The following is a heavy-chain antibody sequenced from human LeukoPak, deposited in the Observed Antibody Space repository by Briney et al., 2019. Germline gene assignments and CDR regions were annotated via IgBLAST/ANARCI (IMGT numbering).Heavy chain of an antibody. Sequence: SETLSLTCTVSGASISSSYWGWIRQPPPKGLEWVGFIYYSGRTNYNPSLKSRVIMSIDTSKNQFSLKLNSGTAADTALYYCAREIVGDCSPTTCYDGPFSFDIWGQGKMVTVSS. J-gene: IGHJ3*02. CDR2: IYYSGRT. D-gene: IGHD2-2*01. V-gene: IGHV4-59*01. CDR3: AREIVGDCSPTTCYDGPFSFDI. CDR1: GASISSSY.